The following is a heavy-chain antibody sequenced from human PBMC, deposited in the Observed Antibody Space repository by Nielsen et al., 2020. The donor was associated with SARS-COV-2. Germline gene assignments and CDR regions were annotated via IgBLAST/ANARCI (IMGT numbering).Heavy chain of an antibody. CDR1: GFTFSSYG. CDR3: AKGAVDAEYFQH. V-gene: IGHV3-23*01. Sequence: GESLKISCAASGFTFSSYGMHWVRQAPGKGLEWVSAISGSDDSTYYTDSVKGRFTISRDNSKNTVYLQMNSLRAEDTAVYYCAKGAVDAEYFQHWGQGTLVTVSS. CDR2: ISGSDDST. J-gene: IGHJ1*01. D-gene: IGHD2-21*01.